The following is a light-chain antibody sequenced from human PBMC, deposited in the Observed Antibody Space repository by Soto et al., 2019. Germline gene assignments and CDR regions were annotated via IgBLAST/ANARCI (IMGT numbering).Light chain of an antibody. J-gene: IGLJ1*01. V-gene: IGLV2-11*01. CDR2: DVS. Sequence: VLTQPRSVSGSPGQSVTISCTGTSSDVGGYNYVSWYQQHPGKAPKLMIYDVSKRPSGVPDRFSGSKSGNTASLTISGLQAEDEADYYCCSYAGSYTWVFGTGTKVTVL. CDR1: SSDVGGYNY. CDR3: CSYAGSYTWV.